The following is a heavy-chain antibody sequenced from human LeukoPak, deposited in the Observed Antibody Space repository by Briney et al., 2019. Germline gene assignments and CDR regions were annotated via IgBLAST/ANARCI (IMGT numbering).Heavy chain of an antibody. CDR1: GGSISSSSYY. CDR3: ARAVGSFDWLPLFDY. V-gene: IGHV4-39*07. Sequence: SETLSLTCTVSGGSISSSSYYWGWIRQPPGKGLEWIGNIFYSGITYYTPSLKSRVTISVDTSKNQFYLKLSSVTAADTAVYYCARAVGSFDWLPLFDYWGQGTLVTVSS. D-gene: IGHD3-9*01. J-gene: IGHJ4*02. CDR2: IFYSGIT.